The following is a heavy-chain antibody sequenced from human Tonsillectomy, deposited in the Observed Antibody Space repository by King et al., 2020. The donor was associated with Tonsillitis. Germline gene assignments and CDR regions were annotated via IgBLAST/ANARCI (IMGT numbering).Heavy chain of an antibody. CDR2: IRYDGSNK. J-gene: IGHJ4*02. V-gene: IGHV3-30*02. Sequence: VQLVESGGGVVQPGGSLRLSCAASGFTFSSYGMHWVRQAPGKGLEWVAFIRYDGSNKYYADSVKGRFTISRDNSKNTLYLQMNSLRAEDTAVYYCAKVRYEFWSGYYEYYFDYWGQGTLVTVSS. D-gene: IGHD3-3*01. CDR1: GFTFSSYG. CDR3: AKVRYEFWSGYYEYYFDY.